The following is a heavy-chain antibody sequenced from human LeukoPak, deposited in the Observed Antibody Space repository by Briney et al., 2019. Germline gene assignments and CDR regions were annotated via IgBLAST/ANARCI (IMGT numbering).Heavy chain of an antibody. D-gene: IGHD5-12*01. CDR1: GFTFDDYG. J-gene: IGHJ3*02. CDR3: ARAGYSGYDSGAFDI. Sequence: GGSLRLSCAASGFTFDDYGMSWVRQAPGKGLEWVSGINWNGGSTGYADSVKGRFTISRDNAKNSLYLQMNSLRAEDTALYHRARAGYSGYDSGAFDIWGQGTMVTVSS. V-gene: IGHV3-20*01. CDR2: INWNGGST.